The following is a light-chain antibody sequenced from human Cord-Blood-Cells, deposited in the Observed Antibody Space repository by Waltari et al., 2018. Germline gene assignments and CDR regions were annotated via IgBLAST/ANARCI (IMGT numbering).Light chain of an antibody. V-gene: IGLV6-57*01. CDR3: QSYDSSNRV. J-gene: IGLJ3*02. CDR1: SGSIARNY. CDR2: EEN. Sequence: NFMLTQPHSVSESPGKTVTISCTRSSGSIARNYVQWYQQRPGSSPTTVIYEENQRPTGVPDRFSGSIDSSSNSASLTISGLKTEDDADYYCQSYDSSNRVFGGGTKLTVL.